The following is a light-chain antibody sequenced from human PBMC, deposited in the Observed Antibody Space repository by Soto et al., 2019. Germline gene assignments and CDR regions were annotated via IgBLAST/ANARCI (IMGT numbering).Light chain of an antibody. CDR2: GAS. CDR3: QQYGSSPRT. CDR1: QSVASNN. V-gene: IGKV3-20*01. Sequence: EIALTQSPGTLSLSPGERATLSCRASQSVASNNLAWYQQKPGQSPRLLIYGASSRARGIPDRFTGSGSGTDFILTISRLEPEDFAVYYCQQYGSSPRTFGQGTKVDI. J-gene: IGKJ1*01.